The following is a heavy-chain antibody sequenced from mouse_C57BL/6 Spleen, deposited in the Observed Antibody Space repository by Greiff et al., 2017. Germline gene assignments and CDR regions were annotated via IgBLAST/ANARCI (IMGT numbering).Heavy chain of an antibody. CDR1: GFNIKDDY. J-gene: IGHJ3*01. CDR3: TTPTNRGIWFAY. Sequence: EVQLQQSGAELVRPGASVKLSCTASGFNIKDDYMHWVKQRPEQGLEWIGWIDPENGDTEYASKFQGKATITADTSSNTAYLQLSSLTSEDTAVYYCTTPTNRGIWFAYWGQGTLVTVSA. V-gene: IGHV14-4*01. CDR2: IDPENGDT. D-gene: IGHD1-1*01.